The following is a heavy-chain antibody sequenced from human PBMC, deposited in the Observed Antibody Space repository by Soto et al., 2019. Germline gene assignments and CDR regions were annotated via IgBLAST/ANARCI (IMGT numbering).Heavy chain of an antibody. CDR2: ITSEGSTR. Sequence: GGSLRLSCAASGFTFSSYNMNWVRQAPGKGLEWLSYITSEGSTRKYADSVKGRFTVSRDNAKNSLYLQLSSLRDEDTAVYYCAKEKQPCTDTTCYSGPFDSWGQGTLVTVSS. D-gene: IGHD2-21*01. V-gene: IGHV3-48*02. J-gene: IGHJ4*02. CDR3: AKEKQPCTDTTCYSGPFDS. CDR1: GFTFSSYN.